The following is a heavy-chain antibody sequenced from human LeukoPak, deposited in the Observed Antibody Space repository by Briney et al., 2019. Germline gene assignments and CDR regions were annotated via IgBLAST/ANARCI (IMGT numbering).Heavy chain of an antibody. Sequence: PSETLSLTCAVYGGSFSGYYWSWIRQPPGKGLEWIGEINHSGSTNYNPSLKSRVTISVDTSKNQFSLKLSSVTAADTAVYYCARLGDCGLDYWGQGTLVTVSS. V-gene: IGHV4-34*01. CDR2: INHSGST. D-gene: IGHD2-21*01. CDR1: GGSFSGYY. CDR3: ARLGDCGLDY. J-gene: IGHJ4*02.